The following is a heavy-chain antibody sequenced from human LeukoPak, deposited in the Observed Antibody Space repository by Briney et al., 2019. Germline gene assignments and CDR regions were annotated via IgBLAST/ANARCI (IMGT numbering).Heavy chain of an antibody. J-gene: IGHJ4*02. V-gene: IGHV4-59*01. CDR1: DGSISSYY. D-gene: IGHD2-21*01. CDR3: ARLAYCGGDCQYFDS. CDR2: IYYSGST. Sequence: SETLSLTCTVSDGSISSYYWSWIRQPPGKGLEWIGYIYYSGSTNYSPSLKSRVTISLDTSKNQFSLKLSSVTAADTAVYYCARLAYCGGDCQYFDSWGQGTLVTVSS.